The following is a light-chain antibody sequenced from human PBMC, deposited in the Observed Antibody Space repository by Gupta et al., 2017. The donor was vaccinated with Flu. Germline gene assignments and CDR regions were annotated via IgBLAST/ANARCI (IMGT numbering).Light chain of an antibody. CDR1: RSVPSGY. CDR2: GAS. J-gene: IGKJ4*01. Sequence: GTLSLSPGERGTLSCRASRSVPSGYLAWYQQTPGQAPRLLIYGASRRATGIPDRFSGSGSGTDFSLTISRLEPEDFAVYFYQQYGSSPLTFGGGTKVESK. V-gene: IGKV3-20*01. CDR3: QQYGSSPLT.